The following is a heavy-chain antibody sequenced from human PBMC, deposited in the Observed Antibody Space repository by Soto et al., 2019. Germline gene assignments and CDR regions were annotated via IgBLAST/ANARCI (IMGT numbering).Heavy chain of an antibody. Sequence: GGSLRLSCAASGFTFSSYGMHWVRQAPGKGLEWVAVISYDGSNKYYADSVKGRFTISRDNSKNTLYLQMNSLRAEDTAVYYCAKDWVVPATAIQPRVYYYYGMDVWGQGTTVTVSS. CDR1: GFTFSSYG. J-gene: IGHJ6*02. CDR3: AKDWVVPATAIQPRVYYYYGMDV. D-gene: IGHD2-2*02. V-gene: IGHV3-30*18. CDR2: ISYDGSNK.